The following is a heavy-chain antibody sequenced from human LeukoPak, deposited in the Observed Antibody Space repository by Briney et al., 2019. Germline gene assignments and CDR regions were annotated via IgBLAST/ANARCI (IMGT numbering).Heavy chain of an antibody. J-gene: IGHJ4*02. Sequence: KPSQTLSLTCTVSGGSINSGSHHWNWIRQPAGKGLEWIGRISTGGTTNYNPSLTSRITMSVDTSKNHFSLNLTSVTAADTAVYYCARELSPSRAHDYWGQGTLVTVSS. V-gene: IGHV4-61*02. CDR2: ISTGGTT. CDR1: GGSINSGSHH. CDR3: ARELSPSRAHDY. D-gene: IGHD5-24*01.